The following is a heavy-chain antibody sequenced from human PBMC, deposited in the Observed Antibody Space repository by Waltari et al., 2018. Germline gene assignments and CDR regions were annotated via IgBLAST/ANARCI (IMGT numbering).Heavy chain of an antibody. V-gene: IGHV1-18*04. Sequence: QVQLVQSGDELKKPGASVKVYCKASGYNFSSYGISWGRQAPGQGLEWLGWVSGYDGNRNLARNLQGRVTMSTATSTSTAYMEVRSLRSYNTAVYFCARDGITEIYYFHGMDLWGQGTTVTVSS. D-gene: IGHD1-20*01. J-gene: IGHJ6*02. CDR3: ARDGITEIYYFHGMDL. CDR1: GYNFSSYG. CDR2: VSGYDGNR.